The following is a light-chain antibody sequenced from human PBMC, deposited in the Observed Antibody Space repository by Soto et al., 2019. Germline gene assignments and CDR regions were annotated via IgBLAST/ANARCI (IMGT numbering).Light chain of an antibody. J-gene: IGKJ2*01. CDR1: QSVSSSY. Sequence: EIVLTQSPGTLSLSPGERATLSCRASQSVSSSYLAWYQQKPGQAPRLLIYGASSRATGIPDRFSGSGSGTDFTLTICSREPEDFAVYYCQQYGSSPPVYSFGQGTKLEIK. CDR2: GAS. CDR3: QQYGSSPPVYS. V-gene: IGKV3-20*01.